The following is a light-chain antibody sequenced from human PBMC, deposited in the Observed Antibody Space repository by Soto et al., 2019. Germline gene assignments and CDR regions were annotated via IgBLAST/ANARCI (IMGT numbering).Light chain of an antibody. J-gene: IGKJ4*01. CDR3: QQYGRSPPFT. V-gene: IGKV3-20*01. CDR1: QSVSSSY. CDR2: GAS. Sequence: EIVLTQSPGTLSLSPGERATLSCRASQSVSSSYLAWYQQKPVQAPRLLIYGASSRATGIQVRFSGSGSGRDFTLTISRLVPEDFAVYYCQQYGRSPPFTFGGGTKVQIK.